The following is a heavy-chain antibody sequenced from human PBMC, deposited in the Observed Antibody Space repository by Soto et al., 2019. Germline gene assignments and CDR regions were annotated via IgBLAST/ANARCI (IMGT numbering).Heavy chain of an antibody. CDR3: AKSPGMYYYDSSGYYHYDY. CDR2: IYESGNS. Sequence: SETHSLTSTVSGGSSISYSWSWIRQPTGKGLEWFGYIYESGNSEYNASLKSRVTMSVDTAKNHLYLKVTSMTAADTAVYYCAKSPGMYYYDSSGYYHYDYWGQGTLVTVSS. D-gene: IGHD3-22*01. V-gene: IGHV4-59*01. CDR1: GGSSISYS. J-gene: IGHJ4*02.